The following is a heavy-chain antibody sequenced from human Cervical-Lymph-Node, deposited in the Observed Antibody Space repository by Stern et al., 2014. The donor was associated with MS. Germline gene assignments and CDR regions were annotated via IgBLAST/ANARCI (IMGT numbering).Heavy chain of an antibody. J-gene: IGHJ5*02. Sequence: QVQLQESGPGLVKPSQTLSLTCTVSGGSISSDNYYWNWIRQPAGKGLEWIGRIYASGTTHYNPSLKSRVTMFVDMSKNHFSLELNSVTAADTAIYYCAREFALWGQGTLVTVSS. CDR2: IYASGTT. CDR1: GGSISSDNYY. CDR3: AREFAL. V-gene: IGHV4-61*02.